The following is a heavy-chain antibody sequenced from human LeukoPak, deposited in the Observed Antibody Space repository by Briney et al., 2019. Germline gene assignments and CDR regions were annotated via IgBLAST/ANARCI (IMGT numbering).Heavy chain of an antibody. Sequence: ASVKVSCKASGYTFTSYYMHWVRQAPGQGLEWMGWINTNTGNPTYAQGFTGRFVFSLDTSVSTAYLQISSLKAEDTAVYYCARDILTGLFDYWGQGTLVTVSS. V-gene: IGHV7-4-1*02. CDR2: INTNTGNP. D-gene: IGHD3-9*01. CDR3: ARDILTGLFDY. CDR1: GYTFTSYY. J-gene: IGHJ4*02.